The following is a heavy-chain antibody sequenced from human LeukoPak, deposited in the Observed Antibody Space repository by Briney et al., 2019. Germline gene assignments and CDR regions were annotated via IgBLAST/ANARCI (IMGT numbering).Heavy chain of an antibody. D-gene: IGHD5-18*01. V-gene: IGHV3-30-3*01. Sequence: PGRSLRLSCAASGFTFSSYAMHWVRQAPGKGLEWVAVISYDGSNKYYADSVKGRFTISRDNSKNTLYLQMNSLRAEDTAVYYCARESDTAMGPSAFDIWGQGTMVTVSS. CDR2: ISYDGSNK. J-gene: IGHJ3*02. CDR1: GFTFSSYA. CDR3: ARESDTAMGPSAFDI.